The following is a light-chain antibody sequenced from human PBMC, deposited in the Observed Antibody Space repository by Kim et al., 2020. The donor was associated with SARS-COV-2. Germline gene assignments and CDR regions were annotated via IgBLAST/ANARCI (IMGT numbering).Light chain of an antibody. J-gene: IGLJ3*02. CDR1: NIGSKS. CDR3: QVWDGSSDQVV. CDR2: YDS. V-gene: IGLV3-21*04. Sequence: SYELTQPPAVSEAPGTTARVTCGVNNIGSKSVHWYQQKPGQAPVLVIYYDSDRPSGIPERFSGSNSGNTATLTISRLEAGDEADYYCQVWDGSSDQVVFG.